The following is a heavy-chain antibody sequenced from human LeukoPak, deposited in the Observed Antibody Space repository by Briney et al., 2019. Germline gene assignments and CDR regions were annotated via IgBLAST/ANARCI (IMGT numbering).Heavy chain of an antibody. CDR3: VKDLYKGDTSSWYYFDY. J-gene: IGHJ4*02. Sequence: GGSLRLSCAASGFTFSSYEMNWVRQAPGKGLEWVSYISSSGSTIYYADSVKGRFTISRDNSKNTVSLQMSSLRAEDTAVYYCVKDLYKGDTSSWYYFDYWGQGTLVTVSS. V-gene: IGHV3-48*03. CDR1: GFTFSSYE. CDR2: ISSSGSTI. D-gene: IGHD6-13*01.